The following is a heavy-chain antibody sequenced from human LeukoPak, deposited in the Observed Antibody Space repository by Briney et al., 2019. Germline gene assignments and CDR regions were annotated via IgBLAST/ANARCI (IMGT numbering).Heavy chain of an antibody. Sequence: GGSLRLSCAASGFTFSSYSMNWVRQAPGKGLEWVSYISSSSSTIYYADSVKGRFTISRDNAKNSLYLQMNSLRAEDTAVYYCARVSNYDILTGFFYWGQGTLVTVSS. CDR3: ARVSNYDILTGFFY. V-gene: IGHV3-48*01. CDR1: GFTFSSYS. D-gene: IGHD3-9*01. CDR2: ISSSSSTI. J-gene: IGHJ4*02.